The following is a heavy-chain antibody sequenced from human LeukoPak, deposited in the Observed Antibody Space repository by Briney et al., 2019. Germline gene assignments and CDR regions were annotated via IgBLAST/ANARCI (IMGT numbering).Heavy chain of an antibody. CDR1: GGSISSYY. D-gene: IGHD2-21*02. Sequence: SETLSLTCTVSGGSISSYYWSWIRQPPGKGLEWIGYIYYSGSTNYNPSLKSRVTISVDTSKNQFSLKLSPVTAADAAVYYCARDLGCGGDCYAFGIWGQGTMVTVSS. V-gene: IGHV4-59*01. CDR2: IYYSGST. CDR3: ARDLGCGGDCYAFGI. J-gene: IGHJ3*02.